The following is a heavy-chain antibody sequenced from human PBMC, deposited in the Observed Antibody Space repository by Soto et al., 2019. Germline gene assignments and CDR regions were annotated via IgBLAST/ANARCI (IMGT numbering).Heavy chain of an antibody. D-gene: IGHD6-13*01. V-gene: IGHV3-30-3*01. CDR1: GFTFSSYA. J-gene: IGHJ4*02. CDR3: ASGFSYSSSWEGY. Sequence: GGSLRLSCAASGFTFSSYAMHWVRQAPGKGLEWVAVISYDGSNKYYADSVKGRFTISRDNSKNTLYLQMNSLRAEDTAVYYCASGFSYSSSWEGYWGQGTLVTVSS. CDR2: ISYDGSNK.